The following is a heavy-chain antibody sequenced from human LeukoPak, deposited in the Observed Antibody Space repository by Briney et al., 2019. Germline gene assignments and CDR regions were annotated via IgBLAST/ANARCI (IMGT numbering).Heavy chain of an antibody. Sequence: ASVKVSCKVSGYTLTKFSMHWVRQAPGQGLEWIGIINPSGDNTWYAQKFQGRVTMTRDMATSTDYLEVSSLRSEDTAVYYCARDNSLRDTAWWFDPWGQGTLVTVSS. J-gene: IGHJ5*02. CDR3: ARDNSLRDTAWWFDP. CDR1: GYTLTKFS. D-gene: IGHD5-24*01. V-gene: IGHV1-46*01. CDR2: INPSGDNT.